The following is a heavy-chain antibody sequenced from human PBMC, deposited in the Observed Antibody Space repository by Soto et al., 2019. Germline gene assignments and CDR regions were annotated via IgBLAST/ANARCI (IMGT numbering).Heavy chain of an antibody. D-gene: IGHD5-12*01. CDR2: ISGSGQTT. CDR3: AKSRGYSWTTYFFDY. Sequence: EVQLLESGGGSVQPGGSLMLSCAASGFTFSSYSLSWLRQAPGKGLEWVSGISGSGQTTNYKDTVKGRFTISRDNFRNTLYLQVNRLSAEDTAIYFCAKSRGYSWTTYFFDYWGQGALVTVSS. J-gene: IGHJ4*02. CDR1: GFTFSSYS. V-gene: IGHV3-23*01.